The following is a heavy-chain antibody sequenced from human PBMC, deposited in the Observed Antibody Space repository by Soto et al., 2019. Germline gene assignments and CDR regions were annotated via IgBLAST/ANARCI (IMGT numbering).Heavy chain of an antibody. CDR3: ATQTVSYTWGV. Sequence: QVQLQESGPGLVKPSETLSLTCTVSGAPITTTKWWAWVRLPPGKGLEWIGELSRGDERSSNPSLEGRFTMSLDTSNNRFSLKLTSVTAADTAIYYCATQTVSYTWGVWGRGTSVTVSS. CDR2: LSRGDER. J-gene: IGHJ6*02. CDR1: GAPITTTKW. D-gene: IGHD3-16*01. V-gene: IGHV4-4*02.